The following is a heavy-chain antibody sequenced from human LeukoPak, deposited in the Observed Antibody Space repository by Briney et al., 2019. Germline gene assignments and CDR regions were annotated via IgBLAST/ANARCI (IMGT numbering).Heavy chain of an antibody. CDR1: GDSVSNNA. V-gene: IGHV6-1*01. D-gene: IGHD3/OR15-3a*01. CDR3: ARGWTRDGFNI. CDR2: TYYNSKWYN. J-gene: IGHJ3*02. Sequence: SQTLSLTCVISGDSVSNNAWNWVRQTPSGGLECLGRTYYNSKWYNDYAESVKSRISISPDTSKNQFSLQLNSVTPEDTAVYYCARGWTRDGFNIWSQGTMVTVS.